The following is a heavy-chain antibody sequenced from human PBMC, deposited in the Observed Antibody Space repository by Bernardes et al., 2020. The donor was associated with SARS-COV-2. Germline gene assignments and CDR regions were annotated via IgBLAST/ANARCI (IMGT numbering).Heavy chain of an antibody. Sequence: GGSLRLSCAASGFTFTNSCMHWVRQVPGKGLVWVSRINTDGRTINYADSVKGRFTISRDNAKSMVYLQMNSLRAEDTAIYYCARRISADGYYYFDAWGQGTLVTVSS. CDR2: INTDGRTI. V-gene: IGHV3-74*01. J-gene: IGHJ4*02. D-gene: IGHD3-3*02. CDR3: ARRISADGYYYFDA. CDR1: GFTFTNSC.